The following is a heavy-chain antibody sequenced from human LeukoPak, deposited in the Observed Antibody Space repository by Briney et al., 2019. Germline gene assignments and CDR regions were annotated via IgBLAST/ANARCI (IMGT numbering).Heavy chain of an antibody. Sequence: SETLSLTCTVSGGSISSSSYYWGWIRQPPGKGLEWIGSIYHSGSTYYNPSLKSRVIISVDTSKNQFSLKLSSVTAADTAVYYCASPGYSSGWYDYWGQGTLVTVSS. J-gene: IGHJ4*02. D-gene: IGHD6-19*01. CDR2: IYHSGST. CDR3: ASPGYSSGWYDY. V-gene: IGHV4-39*07. CDR1: GGSISSSSYY.